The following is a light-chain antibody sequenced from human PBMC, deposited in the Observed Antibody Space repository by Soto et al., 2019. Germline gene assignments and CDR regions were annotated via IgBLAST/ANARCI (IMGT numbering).Light chain of an antibody. J-gene: IGLJ2*01. CDR2: DVS. CDR3: SSYTTSSTL. CDR1: SSDVGNYNH. Sequence: QSVLTQPASVSGSPGQWITISCTGTSSDVGNYNHVSWYQQHPGKAPKLIIYDVSHRPSGVSNRFSGSKSGNTASLTISGLQAEDEADYYCSSYTTSSTLFGGGTKVTVL. V-gene: IGLV2-14*01.